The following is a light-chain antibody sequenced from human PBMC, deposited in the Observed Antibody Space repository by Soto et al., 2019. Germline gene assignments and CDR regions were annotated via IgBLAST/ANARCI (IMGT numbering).Light chain of an antibody. CDR1: QSVSSN. CDR3: QQYNNWPPV. V-gene: IGKV3-15*01. CDR2: GAS. J-gene: IGKJ1*01. Sequence: EIVMTQSPATLSVSPGERATLSCRASQSVSSNLAWYQQKPGQPPRLLIYGASTRATGIPARFSGSGSGTEFTLTISSLQSEDFAVYYCQQYNNWPPVFGQGTKVEIK.